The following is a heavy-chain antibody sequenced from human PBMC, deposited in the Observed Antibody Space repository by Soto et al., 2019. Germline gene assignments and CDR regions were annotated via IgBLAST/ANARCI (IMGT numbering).Heavy chain of an antibody. Sequence: ASVKVSCKASGYTFTGYYMHWVRQAPGQGLEWMGWINPNSGGTNYAQKFQGRVTMTRDTSISTAYMELSRLRSDDTAVYYCASIDYGSGSSNDYWGQGTLVTVSS. CDR3: ASIDYGSGSSNDY. CDR1: GYTFTGYY. J-gene: IGHJ4*02. D-gene: IGHD3-10*01. V-gene: IGHV1-2*02. CDR2: INPNSGGT.